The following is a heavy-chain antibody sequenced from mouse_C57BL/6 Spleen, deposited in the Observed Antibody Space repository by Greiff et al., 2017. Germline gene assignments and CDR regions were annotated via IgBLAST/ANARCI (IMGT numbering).Heavy chain of an antibody. CDR1: GYTFTDYY. CDR2: IFPGSGST. J-gene: IGHJ3*01. D-gene: IGHD1-1*01. CDR3: ARSPYGSSSWFAY. Sequence: VQLQQSGPELVKPGASVKISCKASGYTFTDYYINWVKQRPGQGLEWIGWIFPGSGSTYYNEKFKGKATLTVDKSSSTAYMLLSSLTSEDSAVYFCARSPYGSSSWFAYWGQGTLVTVSA. V-gene: IGHV1-75*01.